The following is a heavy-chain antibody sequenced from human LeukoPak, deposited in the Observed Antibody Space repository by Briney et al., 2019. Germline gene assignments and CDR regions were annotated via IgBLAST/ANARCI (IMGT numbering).Heavy chain of an antibody. CDR3: AKQSKYYDFWSGYRNNWFDP. D-gene: IGHD3-3*01. CDR2: INPNSGGT. Sequence: ASVKVSCKASGYTFTGYYMHWVRQAPGQGLEWMGWINPNSGGTNYAQKFQGRVTMTRDTFISTAYMELSRLRSDDTAVYYCAKQSKYYDFWSGYRNNWFDPWGQGTLVTVSS. V-gene: IGHV1-2*02. CDR1: GYTFTGYY. J-gene: IGHJ5*02.